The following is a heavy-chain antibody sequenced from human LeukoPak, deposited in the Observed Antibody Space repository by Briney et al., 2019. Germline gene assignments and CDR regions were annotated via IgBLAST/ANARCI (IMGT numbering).Heavy chain of an antibody. Sequence: ASVTVSCKASGGTFSSYAISWVRQAPGQGLEWMGGIIPIFGTANYAQKFQGRVTITADESTSTAYMELSSLRSEDTAVYYCARGIQLWLIDYWGQGTLVTVSS. CDR1: GGTFSSYA. V-gene: IGHV1-69*13. CDR3: ARGIQLWLIDY. CDR2: IIPIFGTA. D-gene: IGHD5-18*01. J-gene: IGHJ4*02.